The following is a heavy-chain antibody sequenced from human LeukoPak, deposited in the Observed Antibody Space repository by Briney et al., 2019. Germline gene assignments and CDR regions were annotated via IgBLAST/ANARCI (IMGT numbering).Heavy chain of an antibody. CDR2: FDVAETDT. D-gene: IGHD3-3*01. CDR3: SSSGVEEWQGLHF. Sequence: ASVKVSCKVSGYTLTELSMHWVRQAPGKGLEWMGGFDVAETDTIYAQKFQGRVTMTEDTSTDTAYMELNSLSSEDTAVYYCSSSGVEEWQGLHFWGQGTLVTVSS. V-gene: IGHV1-24*01. J-gene: IGHJ4*02. CDR1: GYTLTELS.